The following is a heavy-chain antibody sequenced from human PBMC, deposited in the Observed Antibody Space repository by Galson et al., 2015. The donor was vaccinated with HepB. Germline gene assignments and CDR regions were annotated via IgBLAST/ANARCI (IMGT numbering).Heavy chain of an antibody. Sequence: SVKVSCKASGFSFSDYYIHWIRQAPGQGLEWVGRINPNSGIANYAEKFQGRVTMTRDTSISAAYMELTWLTTDDTAVYYCARATLFWSNRGSDSFDIWGQGTMVIVSS. D-gene: IGHD3-3*01. CDR3: ARATLFWSNRGSDSFDI. CDR1: GFSFSDYY. CDR2: INPNSGIA. V-gene: IGHV1-2*06. J-gene: IGHJ3*02.